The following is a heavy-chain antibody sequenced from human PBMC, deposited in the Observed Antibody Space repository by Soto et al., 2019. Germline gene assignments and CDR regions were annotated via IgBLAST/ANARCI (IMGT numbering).Heavy chain of an antibody. CDR1: GYTFTSYY. CDR3: ARRAETNGWNGFGADKYYFDF. Sequence: ASVKVSCKASGYTFTSYYMHWVRQAPGQGLEWMGIINPSGGSTSYAQKFQGRVTMTRDTSITTAHMELSSLRSEDTAVYYCARRAETNGWNGFGADKYYFDFWGQGTLVTSPQ. CDR2: INPSGGST. V-gene: IGHV1-46*01. D-gene: IGHD1-1*01. J-gene: IGHJ4*02.